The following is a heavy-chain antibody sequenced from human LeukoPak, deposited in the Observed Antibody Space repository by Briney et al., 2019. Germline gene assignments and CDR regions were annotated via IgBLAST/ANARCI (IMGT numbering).Heavy chain of an antibody. CDR2: INWNGGST. Sequence: GGSLRLSCAASGFTFDDYGMSWVLQVPGKGLEWVSGINWNGGSTGYADSVKGRFTISRDNVKNSLHLQMNSLRAEDTALYYCARAPDSGYYRLTDYWGQGTLVTVSS. CDR3: ARAPDSGYYRLTDY. V-gene: IGHV3-20*04. J-gene: IGHJ4*02. D-gene: IGHD3-22*01. CDR1: GFTFDDYG.